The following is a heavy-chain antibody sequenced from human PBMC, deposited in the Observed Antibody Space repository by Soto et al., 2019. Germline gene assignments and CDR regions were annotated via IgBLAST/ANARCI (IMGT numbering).Heavy chain of an antibody. Sequence: PGESLKISCKGSGHIFSNYWIACVRQMPGKGLEWMGIIYPGESATRYSPSFQGQVTITVDKSINTAYLQWSRLKASDTAMYYCARQRLWGTSGYYYFENWGQGTQVTVSS. CDR3: ARQRLWGTSGYYYFEN. D-gene: IGHD3-22*01. CDR2: IYPGESAT. CDR1: GHIFSNYW. V-gene: IGHV5-51*01. J-gene: IGHJ4*02.